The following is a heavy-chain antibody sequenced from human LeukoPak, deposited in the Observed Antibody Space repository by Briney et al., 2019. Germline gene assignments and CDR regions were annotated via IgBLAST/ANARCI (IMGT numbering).Heavy chain of an antibody. V-gene: IGHV1-8*01. CDR1: GYTFTSYD. D-gene: IGHD5-12*01. Sequence: ASVTVSCTASGYTFTSYDINWVRQATGQGLEWMGWMNPNSGNTGYAQKFQGRVSMTRNTSISTAYMELSSLRSEDTAVYYCARVPRRYSGYDPFDYWGQGTLVTVSS. CDR3: ARVPRRYSGYDPFDY. CDR2: MNPNSGNT. J-gene: IGHJ4*02.